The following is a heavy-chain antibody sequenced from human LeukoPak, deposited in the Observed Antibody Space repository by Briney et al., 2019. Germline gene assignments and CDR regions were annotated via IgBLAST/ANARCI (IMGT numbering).Heavy chain of an antibody. Sequence: GESLKISCKGPGYSFTSYWIGWVRQMPGKGLEWMGIIYPGDSDTRYSPSFQGQVTISADKSISTAYLQWSSLKASDTAMYYCARQGPYSSSSVDYWGQGTLVTVSS. CDR3: ARQGPYSSSSVDY. D-gene: IGHD6-6*01. J-gene: IGHJ4*02. V-gene: IGHV5-51*01. CDR2: IYPGDSDT. CDR1: GYSFTSYW.